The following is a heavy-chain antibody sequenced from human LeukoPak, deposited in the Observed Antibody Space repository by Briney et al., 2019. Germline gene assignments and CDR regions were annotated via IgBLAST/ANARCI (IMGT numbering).Heavy chain of an antibody. CDR2: INWNGGRT. V-gene: IGHV3-20*04. Sequence: GGSLRLSCAASGFTFDDYGMSWVRQAPGKGLEWVSGINWNGGRTGYADSVKGRFTISRDNAKNSLYLQMNSLRAEDTALYYCVRGFVHSGSPFFDYWGQGTLVTVSS. CDR3: VRGFVHSGSPFFDY. CDR1: GFTFDDYG. D-gene: IGHD1-26*01. J-gene: IGHJ4*02.